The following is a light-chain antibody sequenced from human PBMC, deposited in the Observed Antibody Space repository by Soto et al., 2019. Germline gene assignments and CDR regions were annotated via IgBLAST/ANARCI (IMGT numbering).Light chain of an antibody. Sequence: EIVLTQSPATLSLSPGERATLSCRASQSVSNNYLAWYQVKPGQAPRLLIYDASSRATGVPARFSGSGSGTDFSLTISSLEPEDVAVYYCQQRSQWPPMTFGQGTRLEI. CDR3: QQRSQWPPMT. CDR2: DAS. V-gene: IGKV3-11*01. J-gene: IGKJ5*01. CDR1: QSVSNNY.